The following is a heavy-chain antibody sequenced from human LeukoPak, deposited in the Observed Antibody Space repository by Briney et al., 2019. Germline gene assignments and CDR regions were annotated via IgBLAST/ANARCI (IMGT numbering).Heavy chain of an antibody. J-gene: IGHJ4*02. CDR2: TSYRSKWHY. CDR1: GDSVSSNTAA. Sequence: SQTLSLTCAISGDSVSSNTAARYWIRQSPSRGLEWLGRTSYRSKWHYEYAVSVRSRITINVDTSKNQFSLQLNSVTPEDTAVFYCARDPSDDQSLDHWGQGTLVTVSS. D-gene: IGHD3-16*01. V-gene: IGHV6-1*01. CDR3: ARDPSDDQSLDH.